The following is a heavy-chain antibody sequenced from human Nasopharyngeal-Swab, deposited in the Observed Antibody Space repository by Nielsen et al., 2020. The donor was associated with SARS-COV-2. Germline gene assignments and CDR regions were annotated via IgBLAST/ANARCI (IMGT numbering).Heavy chain of an antibody. J-gene: IGHJ4*02. CDR3: AREMGNDCSSTSCYTEARYYFDY. Sequence: GESLKISCAASGFTVSSHYMSWVRQAPGKGLEWVSVIYSGGSTYYADSVKGRFTISRDNSKNTLYLQMNSLRAEDTAVYYCAREMGNDCSSTSCYTEARYYFDYWGQGTPVTVSS. D-gene: IGHD2-2*02. CDR1: GFTVSSHY. CDR2: IYSGGST. V-gene: IGHV3-66*02.